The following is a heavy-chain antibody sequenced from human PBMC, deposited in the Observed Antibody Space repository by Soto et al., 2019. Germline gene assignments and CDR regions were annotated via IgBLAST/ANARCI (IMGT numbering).Heavy chain of an antibody. V-gene: IGHV1-69*01. D-gene: IGHD1-26*01. CDR1: GGTFSSYS. Sequence: QVQLVQSGAEVKKPGSSVKVSCKASGGTFSSYSINWVRQAPGQGLEWMGEIIPIFGTANYAQKFQGRVTITADEYTSTAYMELSSLRSEDTAVYYCARDGGTPSGGIDYWGQGPLVTVSS. CDR2: IIPIFGTA. J-gene: IGHJ4*02. CDR3: ARDGGTPSGGIDY.